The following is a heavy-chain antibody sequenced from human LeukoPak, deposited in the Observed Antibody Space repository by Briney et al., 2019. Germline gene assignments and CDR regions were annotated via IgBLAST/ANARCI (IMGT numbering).Heavy chain of an antibody. CDR2: ISSSSSYI. CDR3: ARDQVGATVPFDY. V-gene: IGHV3-21*01. CDR1: GFTFSSYS. D-gene: IGHD1-26*01. Sequence: GSLRLSCAASGFTFSSYSMNWVRQAPGKGLEWVSSISSSSSYIYYADSAKGRFTISRDNAKNSLYLQMNSLRAEDTAVYYCARDQVGATVPFDYWGQGTLVTVSS. J-gene: IGHJ4*02.